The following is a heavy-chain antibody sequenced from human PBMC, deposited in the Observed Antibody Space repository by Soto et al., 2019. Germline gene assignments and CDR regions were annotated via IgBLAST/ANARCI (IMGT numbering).Heavy chain of an antibody. Sequence: GGSLRLSCAASGFTFSSYWMHWVRQAPGKGLVWVSRINSDGSSTSYADSVKGRFTISRDNAKNTLYLQMNSLRAEDTAVYYCAMEPLVPNWFDPWGQGTLVTVSS. CDR2: INSDGSST. D-gene: IGHD6-6*01. CDR3: AMEPLVPNWFDP. J-gene: IGHJ5*02. CDR1: GFTFSSYW. V-gene: IGHV3-74*01.